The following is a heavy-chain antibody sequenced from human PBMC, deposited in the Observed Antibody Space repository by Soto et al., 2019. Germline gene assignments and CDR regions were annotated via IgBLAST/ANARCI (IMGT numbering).Heavy chain of an antibody. D-gene: IGHD1-26*01. CDR1: GVTCSCCA. CDR2: IHGDGDYM. Sequence: EVQLLDSGGGLVQPGGSLRLSCAASGVTCSCCAMSWVRQAPGKGLEWVSTIHGDGDYMQYTDSVKVRFTISRDNYRNKMYLHMDSRRVDDTAVYYCVKTSRGWSEINWSFESWGRGTLVTVSS. J-gene: IGHJ2*01. V-gene: IGHV3-23*01. CDR3: VKTSRGWSEINWSFES.